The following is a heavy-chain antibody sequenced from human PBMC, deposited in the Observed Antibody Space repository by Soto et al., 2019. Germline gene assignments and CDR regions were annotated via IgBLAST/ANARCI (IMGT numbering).Heavy chain of an antibody. Sequence: GALRLSCTASGFSFSSNWMSWVRQAPGKGPEWVANINQDGSEKYCADSVKGRFTISRDNAKNSLYLQMDSLRVEDTALYYCFNVAFGYWGRGTLVTVSS. CDR3: FNVAFGY. V-gene: IGHV3-7*01. CDR1: GFSFSSNW. J-gene: IGHJ4*02. CDR2: INQDGSEK.